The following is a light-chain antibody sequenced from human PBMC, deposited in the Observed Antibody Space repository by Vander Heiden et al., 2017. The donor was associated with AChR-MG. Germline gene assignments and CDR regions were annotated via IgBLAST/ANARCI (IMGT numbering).Light chain of an antibody. Sequence: HSPLTHPASVSGSPRLSITISCTGASSDVGGYNYVSWYQQHPGKAPKLMIYDVSKRPSGVSNRFSGSKSGNTASLTISGLQAEDEADYYCSSYTSSSTLVFGGGTKLTVL. V-gene: IGLV2-14*01. CDR2: DVS. CDR3: SSYTSSSTLV. J-gene: IGLJ2*01. CDR1: SSDVGGYNY.